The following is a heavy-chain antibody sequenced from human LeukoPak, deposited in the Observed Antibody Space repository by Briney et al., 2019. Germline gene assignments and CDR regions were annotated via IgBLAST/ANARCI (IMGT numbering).Heavy chain of an antibody. D-gene: IGHD3-10*01. V-gene: IGHV1-8*01. J-gene: IGHJ4*02. Sequence: ASVKVSCKASGYTFTNYDINWARQATGQGLEWMGWMNPNSGNTGYAQKFQGRITMTRNTSINTAYMELSSLRSEDTAVYYCARSGSYYTARFDYWGQGTLVTVSS. CDR2: MNPNSGNT. CDR1: GYTFTNYD. CDR3: ARSGSYYTARFDY.